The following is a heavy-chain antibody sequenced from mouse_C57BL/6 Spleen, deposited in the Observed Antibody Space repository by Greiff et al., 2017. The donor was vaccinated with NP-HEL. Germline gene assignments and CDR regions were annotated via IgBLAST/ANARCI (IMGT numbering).Heavy chain of an antibody. CDR2: ISYSGST. J-gene: IGHJ3*01. CDR1: GYSITSGYD. D-gene: IGHD1-1*01. V-gene: IGHV3-1*01. CDR3: ARGYGSSPFAY. Sequence: EVKVVESGPGMVKPSQSLSLTCPVTGYSITSGYDWHWIRHFPGNKLEWMGYISYSGSTNYNPSLKSRISITHDTSKNHFFLKLNSVTTEDTATYYCARGYGSSPFAYWGQGTLVTVSA.